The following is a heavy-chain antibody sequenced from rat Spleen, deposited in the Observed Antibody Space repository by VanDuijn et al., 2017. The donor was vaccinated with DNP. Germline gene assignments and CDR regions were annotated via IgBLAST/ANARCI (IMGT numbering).Heavy chain of an antibody. D-gene: IGHD1-3*01. Sequence: EVQLVETGGGLVQPGRSLKLSCVASGFTFSDYNMAWVRQAPTKGLEWVATINPSGFSTYYRDSVKGRFTISRDNAKSTLYLQMDSLRSEDTATYFCVRHGRVTTVATYWYFDFWGPGTRVTVSS. J-gene: IGHJ1*01. CDR3: VRHGRVTTVATYWYFDF. CDR2: INPSGFST. CDR1: GFTFSDYN. V-gene: IGHV5-7*01.